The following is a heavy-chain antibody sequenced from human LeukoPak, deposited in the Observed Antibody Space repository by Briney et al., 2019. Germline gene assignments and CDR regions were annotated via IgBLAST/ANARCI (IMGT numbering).Heavy chain of an antibody. Sequence: GGSLRLSCAASGFTFSNYAMHWVRQAPGKGLEWVALISYDGSVEKSAASVKGRFTISRDNSKNTLYLQMNSLRIEDTAVYYCARALGSTWDSSLDSWGQGTLVPVSS. V-gene: IGHV3-30*04. D-gene: IGHD6-13*01. CDR3: ARALGSTWDSSLDS. CDR2: ISYDGSVE. CDR1: GFTFSNYA. J-gene: IGHJ4*02.